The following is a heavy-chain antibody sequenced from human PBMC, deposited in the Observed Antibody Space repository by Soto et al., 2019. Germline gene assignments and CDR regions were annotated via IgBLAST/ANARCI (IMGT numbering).Heavy chain of an antibody. CDR2: ITYRGTT. V-gene: IGHV4-31*03. J-gene: IGHJ4*02. CDR3: ARDSGESLRFFDY. CDR1: GSSINSGGSN. D-gene: IGHD3-10*01. Sequence: QVQLQESGPGLVNPSQTLSLTCTVSGSSINSGGSNWNWIRQRPGEGLEWIGYITYRGTTYSIPSLKSRVTMSVDTSKNQFSLKLSSVSAADTAVYYCARDSGESLRFFDYWGQGAPVTVSS.